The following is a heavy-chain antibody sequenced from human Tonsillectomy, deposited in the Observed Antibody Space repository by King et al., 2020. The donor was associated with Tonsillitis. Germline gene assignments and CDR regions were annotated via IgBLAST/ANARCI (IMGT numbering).Heavy chain of an antibody. Sequence: VQLVESGGGLVQPGGSLRLSCAASGFTFGSYSMNWVRQAPGKGLDGVYYISSRCSAIYYADSVRGRFTISRDKAKNSLYLQMNSLRAEDTAVYYCTRNFWSAGTEGCWGQGTLVTVTS. D-gene: IGHD3-3*01. V-gene: IGHV3-48*01. CDR2: ISSRCSAI. J-gene: IGHJ4*02. CDR1: GFTFGSYS. CDR3: TRNFWSAGTEGC.